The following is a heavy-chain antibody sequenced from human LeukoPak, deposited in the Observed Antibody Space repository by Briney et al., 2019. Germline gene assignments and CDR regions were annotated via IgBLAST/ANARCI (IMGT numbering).Heavy chain of an antibody. Sequence: GGSLRLSCVASGFPYSSYWMTWVRQAPGKGLEWVANIKQDGSKKSYVDSVKGRFTISRGNAKNSLYLQMNSLRAEDTAIYYCTRVGYIDEGIDYWGQGTLVTVSS. V-gene: IGHV3-7*04. J-gene: IGHJ4*02. CDR2: IKQDGSKK. CDR3: TRVGYIDEGIDY. CDR1: GFPYSSYW. D-gene: IGHD5-24*01.